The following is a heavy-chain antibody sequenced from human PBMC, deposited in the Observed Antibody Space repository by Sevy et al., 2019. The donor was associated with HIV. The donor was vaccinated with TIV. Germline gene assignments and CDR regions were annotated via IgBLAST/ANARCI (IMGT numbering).Heavy chain of an antibody. Sequence: SETLSLTCTVSGGSISSYYWSWIRQPAGKGLEWIGRIYTSGSTNYNPSLKSRVTMSVDTSKNQFSLKLSSVTAADTAVDYCARSSTGGGYYDSSGYYYVDYWGQGTLVTVSS. V-gene: IGHV4-4*07. J-gene: IGHJ4*02. CDR2: IYTSGST. CDR3: ARSSTGGGYYDSSGYYYVDY. CDR1: GGSISSYY. D-gene: IGHD3-22*01.